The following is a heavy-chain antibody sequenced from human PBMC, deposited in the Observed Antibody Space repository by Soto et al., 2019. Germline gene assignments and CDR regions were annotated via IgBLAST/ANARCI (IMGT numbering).Heavy chain of an antibody. CDR1: GFTFSSYA. Sequence: PGGSLRLSCAASGFTFSSYAMSWVRQAPGKGLEWVSAISGSGGSTYYADSVKGRFTISRDNSKNTLYLQMNSLRAEDTAVYYCAKARNGGFYYYCYYMDVWGKGTTVTVSS. V-gene: IGHV3-23*01. J-gene: IGHJ6*03. D-gene: IGHD2-8*01. CDR3: AKARNGGFYYYCYYMDV. CDR2: ISGSGGST.